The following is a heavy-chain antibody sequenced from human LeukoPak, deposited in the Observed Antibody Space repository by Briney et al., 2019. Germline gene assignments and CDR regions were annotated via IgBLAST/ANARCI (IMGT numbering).Heavy chain of an antibody. CDR3: SREYYYDSSTHAFDI. CDR2: INPNSGGT. V-gene: IGHV1-2*02. D-gene: IGHD3-22*01. Sequence: ASVKVSCKASGYTFTGYYMHWVRQAPGQGLEWMGWINPNSGGTNYAQKFQGRVTMTRDTSISTAYMELSRLRSDDTAVYYCSREYYYDSSTHAFDIWGQGTMVTVSS. J-gene: IGHJ3*02. CDR1: GYTFTGYY.